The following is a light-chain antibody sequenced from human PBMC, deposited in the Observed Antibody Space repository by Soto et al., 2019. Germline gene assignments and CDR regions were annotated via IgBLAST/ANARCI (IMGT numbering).Light chain of an antibody. Sequence: IVLTQSPGTLSLSPGERATLSCRASQSISSSYLAWYQQKPGQAPRLLLYDTSNRATGIPDRFSGSGSGTDFTLTIRRREPEDCAVYYCQQYGDSPRTFGQGTKLEIK. V-gene: IGKV3-20*01. J-gene: IGKJ2*01. CDR3: QQYGDSPRT. CDR1: QSISSSY. CDR2: DTS.